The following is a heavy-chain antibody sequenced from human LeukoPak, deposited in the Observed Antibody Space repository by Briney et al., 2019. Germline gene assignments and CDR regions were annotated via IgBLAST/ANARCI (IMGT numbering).Heavy chain of an antibody. CDR3: ARDSDGGRSAS. V-gene: IGHV1-24*01. CDR2: FDPEDGET. CDR1: GYTLTELS. Sequence: GASVKVSCKVSGYTLTELSMHWVRQAPGKGLEWMGGFDPEDGETIYAQKFQGRVTITADESTSTAYMELSSLRSEDTAVYYCARDSDGGRSASWGQGTLVTVSS. D-gene: IGHD4-23*01. J-gene: IGHJ4*02.